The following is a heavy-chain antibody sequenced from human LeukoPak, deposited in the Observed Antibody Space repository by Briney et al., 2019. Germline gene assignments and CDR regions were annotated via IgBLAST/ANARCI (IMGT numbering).Heavy chain of an antibody. CDR2: INSNSDGI. CDR1: GFTFDDYA. V-gene: IGHV3-9*01. J-gene: IGHJ3*02. CDR3: ATEYCSRTRCPEAGFDI. Sequence: GGSLRLSCAASGFTFDDYAMHWVRQAPGKGLEWVSGINSNSDGIDYAVSVKGRFTISRDNAKRSLYLQMNSLRAGDTAVYYCATEYCSRTRCPEAGFDIWGQGTMVTVSS. D-gene: IGHD2-2*01.